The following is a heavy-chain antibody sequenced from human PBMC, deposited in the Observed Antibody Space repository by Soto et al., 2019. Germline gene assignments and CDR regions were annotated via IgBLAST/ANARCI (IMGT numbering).Heavy chain of an antibody. CDR1: GGTFSSYA. V-gene: IGHV1-69*12. CDR3: ARDYCGGDCFIHWFDP. D-gene: IGHD2-21*02. J-gene: IGHJ5*02. CDR2: IIPIFGTA. Sequence: QVQLVQSGAEVKKPGSSVKVSCKASGGTFSSYAISWVRQAPGQGLEWMGGIIPIFGTANYAQKFQGRVTITADESTSTAYMELSSLRSEDKAVYYCARDYCGGDCFIHWFDPWGQGTLVTVSS.